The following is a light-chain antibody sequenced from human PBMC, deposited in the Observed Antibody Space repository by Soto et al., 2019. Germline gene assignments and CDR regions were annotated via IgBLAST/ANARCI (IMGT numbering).Light chain of an antibody. CDR2: LNSDGSH. Sequence: QSVLTQSPSASASLGASVKLTCSRSSGYSSYAIAWHQQQPEKGPRYLMKLNSDGSHSKGDGIPDRFSGSSSGAERYLTISSLQSEDEADYYCQTWGTGIVVFGGGTKLTVL. CDR3: QTWGTGIVV. V-gene: IGLV4-69*01. J-gene: IGLJ2*01. CDR1: SGYSSYA.